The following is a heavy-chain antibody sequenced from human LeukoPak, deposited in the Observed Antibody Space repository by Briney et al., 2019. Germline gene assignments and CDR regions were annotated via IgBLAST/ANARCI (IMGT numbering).Heavy chain of an antibody. J-gene: IGHJ4*02. CDR2: ISAYNGNT. CDR3: ARVIQGVSGGYSSGWYSDY. Sequence: ASVKVSCKTSGYTFTNYGISWVRQAPGQGLEWMGWISAYNGNTNYAQKLQGRVTMTTDTSTSTAYMELRSLRSDDTAVYYCARVIQGVSGGYSSGWYSDYWGQGTLVTVSS. V-gene: IGHV1-18*01. CDR1: GYTFTNYG. D-gene: IGHD6-19*01.